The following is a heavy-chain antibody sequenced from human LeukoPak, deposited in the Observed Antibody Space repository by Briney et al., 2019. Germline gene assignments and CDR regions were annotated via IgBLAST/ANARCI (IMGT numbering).Heavy chain of an antibody. J-gene: IGHJ5*02. V-gene: IGHV4-30-2*01. Sequence: SQTLSLTCAVSGGSISSGGYSWSWIRQPPGKGLEWIGYIYHSGSTYYNPSPKSRVTISVDRSKNQFSLKLSSVTAADTAVYYCAREKGTITMVRGNWFDPWGQGTLVTVSS. D-gene: IGHD3-10*01. CDR1: GGSISSGGYS. CDR3: AREKGTITMVRGNWFDP. CDR2: IYHSGST.